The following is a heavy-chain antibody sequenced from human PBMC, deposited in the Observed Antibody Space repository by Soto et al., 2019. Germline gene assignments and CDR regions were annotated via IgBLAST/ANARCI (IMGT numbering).Heavy chain of an antibody. J-gene: IGHJ5*02. CDR3: ARAPYCGGDRYLKWFDP. D-gene: IGHD2-21*02. CDR1: GFTFRSYW. V-gene: IGHV3-74*01. Sequence: PGGSLRLSCAASGFTFRSYWMHWVRQAPGKGLVWVSRIKGDGSSTSYADSVKGRFTISRDNAKNTLYLQMNGLRAEDTAVYYCARAPYCGGDRYLKWFDPWGQGTLVTVLL. CDR2: IKGDGSST.